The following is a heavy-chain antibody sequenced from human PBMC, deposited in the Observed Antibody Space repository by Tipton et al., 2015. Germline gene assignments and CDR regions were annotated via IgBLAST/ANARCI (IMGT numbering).Heavy chain of an antibody. V-gene: IGHV1-18*01. CDR2: ISAYNGNT. J-gene: IGHJ4*02. Sequence: QLVQSGAEVKKPGASVKVSCKASGYTFTSYGISWVRQAPGQGLEWMGWISAYNGNTNYAQKLQGRVTMTTDTSTSTAYMELRSLKSDDTAVYYCARSENYYGSGSPLDYWGQGTLVTVSS. CDR3: ARSENYYGSGSPLDY. CDR1: GYTFTSYG. D-gene: IGHD3-10*01.